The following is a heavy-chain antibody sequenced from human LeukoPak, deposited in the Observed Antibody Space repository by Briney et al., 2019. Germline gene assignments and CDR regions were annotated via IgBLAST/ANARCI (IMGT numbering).Heavy chain of an antibody. CDR2: ISYDGSNK. CDR3: AKDLIVVVPAAPPYHYYYYYGMDV. D-gene: IGHD2-2*01. V-gene: IGHV3-30*18. Sequence: PGRSLRLSCAASGFTFSSYGMHWVRQAPGKGLEWVAVISYDGSNKYYADSVKGRFTISRDNSKNTLYLQMNSLRAEDTAVYYCAKDLIVVVPAAPPYHYYYYYGMDVWGQGTTVTVSS. CDR1: GFTFSSYG. J-gene: IGHJ6*02.